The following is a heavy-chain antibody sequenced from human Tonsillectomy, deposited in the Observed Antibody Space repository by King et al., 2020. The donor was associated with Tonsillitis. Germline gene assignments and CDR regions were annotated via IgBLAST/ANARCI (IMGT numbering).Heavy chain of an antibody. V-gene: IGHV3-11*01. J-gene: IGHJ4*01. CDR3: AREGITKPFDH. CDR1: GFSFSDYY. D-gene: IGHD1-14*01. Sequence: ESGGGLVKPGGSLRLSCTASGFSFSDYYMSWIRQAPGKGLEWLSYISNTATTIFYADSVKGRFTISRDNAKKSLYLQLNSLKDEDTAIYYCAREGITKPFDHWGRGILVTVSS. CDR2: ISNTATTI.